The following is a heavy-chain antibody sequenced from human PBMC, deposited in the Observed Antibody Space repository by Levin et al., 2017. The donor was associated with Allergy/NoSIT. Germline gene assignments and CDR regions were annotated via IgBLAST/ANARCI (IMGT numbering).Heavy chain of an antibody. V-gene: IGHV3-53*01. CDR2: IYSGGST. Sequence: TGGSLRLSCAASGFTVSSNYMSWVRQAPGKGLEWVSVIYSGGSTYYADSVKGRFTISRDNSKNTLYLQMNSLRAEDTAVYYCARGEGTAMAYSHGLESGDGWGQGTTVTVSS. CDR1: GFTVSSNY. D-gene: IGHD5-18*01. CDR3: ARGEGTAMAYSHGLESGDG. J-gene: IGHJ6*02.